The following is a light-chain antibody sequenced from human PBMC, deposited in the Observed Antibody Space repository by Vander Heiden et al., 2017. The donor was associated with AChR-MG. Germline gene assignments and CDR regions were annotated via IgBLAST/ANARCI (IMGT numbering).Light chain of an antibody. V-gene: IGLV7-46*01. CDR3: LLSHNDARV. CDR2: DTN. J-gene: IGLJ3*02. Sequence: QAAVTQEPSLTVSPARTATLTCASSTGPVTSGHYPYWFQQKPGQAPRTLIYDTNNKHSWTPARFSGSLLGGKAALTLSGAQPEDEDDYYCLLSHNDARVFGGGTKLTVL. CDR1: TGPVTSGHY.